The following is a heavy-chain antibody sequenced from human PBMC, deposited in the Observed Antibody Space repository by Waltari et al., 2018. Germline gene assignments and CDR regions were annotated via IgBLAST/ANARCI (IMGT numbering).Heavy chain of an antibody. J-gene: IGHJ4*02. D-gene: IGHD2-15*01. CDR2: VGRKKGSGLAWVGTREPGYSDI. V-gene: IGHV5-51*01. CDR3: ARQTAAVDPFDY. CDR1: GLTFTKNW. Sequence: EVQLVQSGAEVKKPGESLKISCKVSGLTFTKNWIAWVRPMPGKGLEWVGGVGRKKGSGLAWVGTREPGYSDIRYSPSLQGHVTISVDESITTDFLQWTSLKASDTAIYFCARQTAAVDPFDYWGQGTLVTVSS.